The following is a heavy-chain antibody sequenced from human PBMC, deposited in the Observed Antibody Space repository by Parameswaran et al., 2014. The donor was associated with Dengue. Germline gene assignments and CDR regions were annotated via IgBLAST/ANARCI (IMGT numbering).Heavy chain of an antibody. J-gene: IGHJ4*02. Sequence: IRQPPGKGLEWIGEINHSGSTNYNPSLKSRVTMSVDTSKNQFSLKLSSVTAADTAAYYCARGMVRGVIIRDGFDYWGQGTLVTVSS. V-gene: IGHV4-34*01. CDR3: ARGMVRGVIIRDGFDY. D-gene: IGHD3-10*01. CDR2: INHSGST.